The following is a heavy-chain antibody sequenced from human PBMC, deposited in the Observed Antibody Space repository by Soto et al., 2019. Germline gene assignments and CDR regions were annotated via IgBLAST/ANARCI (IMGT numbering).Heavy chain of an antibody. D-gene: IGHD6-13*01. CDR2: VFHTGTT. Sequence: QVQLQESGPGLVKPSGTLSLTCAVSGDSVSSPYYWCWVRQPPGKGLKWIGEVFHTGTTSYTPSLRSRVPISMDKSINQFSLHLSSVTAADTAVYYCARSAGWYAVHSWGPGT. V-gene: IGHV4-4*02. CDR1: GDSVSSPYY. CDR3: ARSAGWYAVHS. J-gene: IGHJ4*02.